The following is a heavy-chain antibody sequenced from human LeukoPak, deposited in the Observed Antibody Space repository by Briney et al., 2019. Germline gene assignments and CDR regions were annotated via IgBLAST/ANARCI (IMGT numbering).Heavy chain of an antibody. CDR1: GFTFSSYA. CDR2: ISGSGGST. J-gene: IGHJ4*02. Sequence: GGSLRLSCAASGFTFSSYAMSWVRQAPGKGLEWVSAISGSGGSTYYADSVKGRFTISRDNAKNSLYLQMNSLRAEDTAVYYCAREDCSGSSFWDYWGQGTLVTVSS. D-gene: IGHD1-26*01. V-gene: IGHV3-23*01. CDR3: AREDCSGSSFWDY.